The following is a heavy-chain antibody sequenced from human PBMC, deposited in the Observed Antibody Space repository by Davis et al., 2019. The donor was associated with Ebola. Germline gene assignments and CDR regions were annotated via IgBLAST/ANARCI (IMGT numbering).Heavy chain of an antibody. J-gene: IGHJ4*02. D-gene: IGHD6-13*01. CDR3: ARQVAAAGFLTYYFDY. CDR1: GGSISSGSYY. CDR2: IYYSGST. Sequence: MPSETLSLTCTVSGGSISSGSYYWGWIRQPPGKGLEWIGSIYYSGSTYYNPSIKSRVTISVDTSQNQFSLKLTSVTAADTAVYYCARQVAAAGFLTYYFDYWGQGTLVTVSS. V-gene: IGHV4-39*01.